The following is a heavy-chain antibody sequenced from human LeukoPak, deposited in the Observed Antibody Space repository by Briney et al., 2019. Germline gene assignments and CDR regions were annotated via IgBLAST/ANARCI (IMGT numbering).Heavy chain of an antibody. Sequence: PSETLSLTCTVSGGSISSSSYYWSWIRQPPGKGLEWIGYIYYSGSTNYNPSLKSRVTISVDTSKNQFSLKLSSVTAADTAVYYCARYYGDYVSKAFDIWGQGTMVTVSS. D-gene: IGHD4-17*01. V-gene: IGHV4-61*01. CDR1: GGSISSSSYY. J-gene: IGHJ3*02. CDR2: IYYSGST. CDR3: ARYYGDYVSKAFDI.